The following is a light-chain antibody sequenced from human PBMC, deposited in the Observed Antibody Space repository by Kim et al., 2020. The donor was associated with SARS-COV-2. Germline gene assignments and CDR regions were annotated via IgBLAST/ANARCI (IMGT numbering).Light chain of an antibody. CDR1: QSISTW. CDR3: QQYDSYSVWT. CDR2: DAS. J-gene: IGKJ1*01. V-gene: IGKV1-5*01. Sequence: SVGDRVTITCRASQSISTWLAWYQQKPGKAPKLLIYDASNLESGVPSRCSGSGSGTEFTLTISSLQPDDFATYYCQQYDSYSVWTFGQGTRVDIK.